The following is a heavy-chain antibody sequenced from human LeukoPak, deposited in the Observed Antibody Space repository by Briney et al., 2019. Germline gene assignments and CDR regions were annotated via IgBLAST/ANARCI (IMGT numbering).Heavy chain of an antibody. J-gene: IGHJ6*03. CDR1: GGTFSSYA. V-gene: IGHV1-69*05. Sequence: APVKVSCKASGGTFSSYAISWVRQAPGQGLEWMGGIIPIFGTANYAQKFQGRVTITTDESTSTAYMELSSLRSEDTAVHYCARSSYTAMVTSYYYYYMDVWGKGTTVIVSS. D-gene: IGHD5-18*01. CDR2: IIPIFGTA. CDR3: ARSSYTAMVTSYYYYYMDV.